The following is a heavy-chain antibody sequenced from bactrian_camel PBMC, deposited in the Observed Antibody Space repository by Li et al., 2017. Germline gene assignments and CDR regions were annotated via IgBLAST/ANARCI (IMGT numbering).Heavy chain of an antibody. D-gene: IGHD6*01. V-gene: IGHV3S53*01. CDR2: IDKEGAT. Sequence: HVQLVESGGGSVQSGGSMTLSCLVSDYIVTNYSMGWFRQAPGKEVEGVAVIDKEGATSYVDSVKGRFNISRDNPKLTVYLQLNSLKTEDTAVYYCAADTTYGGSWFSGRADFGYWGQGTQVTVS. J-gene: IGHJ6*01. CDR1: DYIVTNYS. CDR3: AADTTYGGSWFSGRADFGY.